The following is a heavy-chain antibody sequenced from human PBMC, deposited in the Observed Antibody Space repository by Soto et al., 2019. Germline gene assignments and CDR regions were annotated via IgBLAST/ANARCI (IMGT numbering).Heavy chain of an antibody. CDR1: GFSFSSYW. D-gene: IGHD4-4*01. Sequence: VGSLRLSCAASGFSFSSYWMSWVRQAPGKGPEWVANIKEDGGEQHYVDSVKGRFTISRDNTENSLFLQMNNLRAEDSAIYYCAITTSTVSYWFDPWGPGTQVTVSS. CDR3: AITTSTVSYWFDP. CDR2: IKEDGGEQ. J-gene: IGHJ5*02. V-gene: IGHV3-7*03.